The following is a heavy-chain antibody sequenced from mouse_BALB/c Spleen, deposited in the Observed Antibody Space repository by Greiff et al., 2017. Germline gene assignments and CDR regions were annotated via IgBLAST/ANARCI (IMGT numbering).Heavy chain of an antibody. CDR2: ISSGGSYT. J-gene: IGHJ1*01. Sequence: EVQLVESGGDLVKPGGSLKLSCAASGFTFSSYGMSWVRQTPDKRLEWVATISSGGSYTYYPDSVKGRFTISRDNAKNTLYLQMSSLKSEDTAMYYCARGGDYDGDWYFDVWGAGTTVTVSS. V-gene: IGHV5-6*01. CDR1: GFTFSSYG. D-gene: IGHD2-4*01. CDR3: ARGGDYDGDWYFDV.